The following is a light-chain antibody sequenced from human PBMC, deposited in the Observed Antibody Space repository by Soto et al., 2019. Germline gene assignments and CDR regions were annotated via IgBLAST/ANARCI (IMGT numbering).Light chain of an antibody. J-gene: IGKJ5*01. CDR2: GAS. CDR1: QSVSGN. Sequence: EIVMTQSPATLSVSPGERAALSCRASQSVSGNLAWYQQTPGQAPRLLIYGASTRATGIPARFSGSSFGTEFTFTISSLKSEDFAVYYCQQYNYRPPAFGQGTRLEIK. CDR3: QQYNYRPPA. V-gene: IGKV3-15*01.